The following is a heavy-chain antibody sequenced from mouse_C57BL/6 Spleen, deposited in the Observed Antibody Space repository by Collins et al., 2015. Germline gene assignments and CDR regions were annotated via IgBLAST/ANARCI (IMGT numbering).Heavy chain of an antibody. V-gene: IGHV1-64*01. D-gene: IGHD2-5*01. CDR3: ARRAYYSNSWFAY. Sequence: QVQLQQPGAELVKPGASVKLSCKASGYTFTSYWIHWVKQRPGQGLEWIGMIHPISGNTNYNEKFKSKATLTVDKSSSTAYMQLSSLTSEDSAVYYCARRAYYSNSWFAYWGQGTLVTVSA. J-gene: IGHJ3*01. CDR2: IHPISGNT. CDR1: GYTFTSYW.